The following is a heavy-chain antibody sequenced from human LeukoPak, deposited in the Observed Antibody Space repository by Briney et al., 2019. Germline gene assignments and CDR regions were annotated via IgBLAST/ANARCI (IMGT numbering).Heavy chain of an antibody. CDR3: ARGLFDFWSGYYPNYYYYYYMDV. V-gene: IGHV4-34*01. CDR2: INHSGST. Sequence: SETLCLTCAVYGGSFSGYYWSWIRQPPGKGLEWIGEINHSGSTNYNPSLKSRVTISVDTSKNQFSLKLSSVTAADTAVYYCARGLFDFWSGYYPNYYYYYYMDVWGKGTTVTVSS. CDR1: GGSFSGYY. D-gene: IGHD3-3*01. J-gene: IGHJ6*03.